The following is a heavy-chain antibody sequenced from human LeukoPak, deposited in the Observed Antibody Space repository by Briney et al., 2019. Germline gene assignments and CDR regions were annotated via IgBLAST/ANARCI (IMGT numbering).Heavy chain of an antibody. CDR3: ARARYSSSWPLPHAEYFQH. CDR2: INPSGGST. J-gene: IGHJ1*01. Sequence: ASVKVSCKASGYTFTSYYMHWVRQAPGQGLEWMGIINPSGGSTSYAQKFQGRVTMTRDTSTSTVYMELSSLRSEGTAVYYCARARYSSSWPLPHAEYFQHWGQGTLVTVSS. V-gene: IGHV1-46*01. CDR1: GYTFTSYY. D-gene: IGHD6-13*01.